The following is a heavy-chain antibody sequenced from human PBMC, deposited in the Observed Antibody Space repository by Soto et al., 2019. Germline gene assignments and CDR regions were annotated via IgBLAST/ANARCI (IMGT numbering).Heavy chain of an antibody. D-gene: IGHD3-16*02. CDR3: ARTMSTFGGVIEYFDY. J-gene: IGHJ4*02. CDR2: IYYSGNA. CDR1: GGPIGGGDYY. Sequence: QVPLQESGPGLVKPSQTLSLTCTVSGGPIGGGDYYWSWIRPPPGKGLEWIGYIYYSGNAYYNPSLKSRVTISVDTSKKQFSLKLSSVTAADPAVYYCARTMSTFGGVIEYFDYWGQGTLVTGSS. V-gene: IGHV4-30-4*01.